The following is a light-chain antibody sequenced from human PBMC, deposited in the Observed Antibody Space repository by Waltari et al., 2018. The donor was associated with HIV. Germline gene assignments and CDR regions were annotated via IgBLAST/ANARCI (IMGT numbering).Light chain of an antibody. CDR1: QSLSSKY. Sequence: EILLTQTPGTLSLSPGERATLSCRASQSLSSKYLALYQQRPGHAPRLLIYGTSDRATGIPDMFSGSGAGTDFTRTSSRLESEDSAVYHCQKYDKSPTFGQGTKLEI. J-gene: IGKJ2*01. CDR3: QKYDKSPT. V-gene: IGKV3-20*01. CDR2: GTS.